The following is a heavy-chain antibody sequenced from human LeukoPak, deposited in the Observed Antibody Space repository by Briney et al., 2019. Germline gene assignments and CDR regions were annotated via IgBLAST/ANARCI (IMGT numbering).Heavy chain of an antibody. Sequence: GASVKASCKASGGTFSSYAISWVRQAPGQGLEWMGGIIPIFGTANYAQKFQGRVTITADKSTSTAYIELSSLRSEDTAVYYCARGSFVVVVAATPNAFDIWGQGTMVTVSS. CDR3: ARGSFVVVVAATPNAFDI. CDR1: GGTFSSYA. CDR2: IIPIFGTA. J-gene: IGHJ3*02. V-gene: IGHV1-69*06. D-gene: IGHD2-15*01.